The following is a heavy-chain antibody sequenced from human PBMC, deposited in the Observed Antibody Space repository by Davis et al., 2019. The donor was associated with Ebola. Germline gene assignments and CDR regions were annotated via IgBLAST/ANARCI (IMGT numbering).Heavy chain of an antibody. CDR2: ISGSGGST. CDR3: AKARGFGELSYYYYGMDV. CDR1: GFTFSSYA. V-gene: IGHV3-23*01. J-gene: IGHJ6*02. D-gene: IGHD3-10*01. Sequence: GGSLRLSCAASGFTFSSYAMSWVRQAPGKGLEWVSAISGSGGSTYYADSVKGRFTISRDNSKNTLYLQMNSLRAEDTAVYYCAKARGFGELSYYYYGMDVWGQGTTVTVSS.